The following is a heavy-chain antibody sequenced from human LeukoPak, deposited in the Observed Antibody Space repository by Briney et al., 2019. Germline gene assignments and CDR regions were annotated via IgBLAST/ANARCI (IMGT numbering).Heavy chain of an antibody. J-gene: IGHJ4*02. CDR1: GFTFSSYW. D-gene: IGHD1-26*01. CDR3: ARGGRDYALKGAFDI. V-gene: IGHV3-74*01. Sequence: PGGSLRVSCAASGFTFSSYWMHWVRQAPGKGLVRVSGINSDGSSTSYADSVKGRFAISRDNAKNTLYLQMNSLRAEDTAVYYCARGGRDYALKGAFDIWGQGTLVTVSS. CDR2: INSDGSST.